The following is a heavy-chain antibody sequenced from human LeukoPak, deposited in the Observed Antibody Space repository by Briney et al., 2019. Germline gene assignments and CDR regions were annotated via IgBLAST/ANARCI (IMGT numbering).Heavy chain of an antibody. CDR1: GGDISSGGYY. J-gene: IGHJ3*02. CDR2: IYHSGST. V-gene: IGHV4-30-2*01. Sequence: SETLSLTCTVSGGDISSGGYYWSWIRQPPGKGLEWIGYIYHSGSTYYNPSLKSRVTISVDRSKNQFSLKLSSVTAADTAVYYCARAGHGQQLAYPAFDIWGQGTMVTVSS. D-gene: IGHD6-13*01. CDR3: ARAGHGQQLAYPAFDI.